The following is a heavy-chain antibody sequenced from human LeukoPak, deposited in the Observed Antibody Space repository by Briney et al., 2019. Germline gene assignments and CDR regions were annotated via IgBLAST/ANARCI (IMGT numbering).Heavy chain of an antibody. Sequence: SETLSLTCTVSGGSISSYYWSWIRQPPGKGLEWIGYIYYSGGTNYNPSLKSRVTISVDTSKNQFSLKLSSVTAADTAVYYCARVGRARGGFDPWGQGTLVTVSS. CDR1: GGSISSYY. J-gene: IGHJ5*02. D-gene: IGHD3-10*01. V-gene: IGHV4-59*01. CDR3: ARVGRARGGFDP. CDR2: IYYSGGT.